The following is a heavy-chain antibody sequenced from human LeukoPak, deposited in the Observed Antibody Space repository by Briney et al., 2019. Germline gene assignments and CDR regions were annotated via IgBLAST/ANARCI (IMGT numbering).Heavy chain of an antibody. V-gene: IGHV4-38-2*01. CDR2: ISHSGNT. J-gene: IGHJ2*01. CDR3: ARARVVHYNFRSGLHWYFDV. CDR1: GFSISSGHY. Sequence: SETLSLTCAVSGFSISSGHYWAWIRQSPGKGLEWIGTISHSGNTYHNSSPKSRLAVSVDTSKNHFSLNLTSLTAADTAVYHCARARVVHYNFRSGLHWYFDVWGRGTLVTVSS. D-gene: IGHD3-3*01.